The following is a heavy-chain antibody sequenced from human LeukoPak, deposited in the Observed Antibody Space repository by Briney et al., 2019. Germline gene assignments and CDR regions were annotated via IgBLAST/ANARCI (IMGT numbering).Heavy chain of an antibody. D-gene: IGHD6-19*01. J-gene: IGHJ4*02. Sequence: GGSLRLSCAASGLTFSSYNMNWVRQAPGKGLEWVSSIDTTSGYIHYADSMRGRFTISRDNAKNSLYLQINSLRAEDTAVYYCARSARDSDWYNAVYYFDYWGQGTLVTVSS. CDR2: IDTTSGYI. CDR3: ARSARDSDWYNAVYYFDY. CDR1: GLTFSSYN. V-gene: IGHV3-21*01.